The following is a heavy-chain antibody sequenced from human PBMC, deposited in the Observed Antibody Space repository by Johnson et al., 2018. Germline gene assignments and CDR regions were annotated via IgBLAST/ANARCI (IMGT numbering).Heavy chain of an antibody. CDR1: GFTFSSYG. V-gene: IGHV3-33*01. D-gene: IGHD2-15*01. J-gene: IGHJ3*02. Sequence: QVQLVESGGGVVQPGRSLRLSCAASGFTFSSYGMHWVRQAPGKGLEWVAVIWYDGSNKYYADSVKGRFTISRDNSKNTLYLKMNSLRAEDTAVYYCARDWVVVAATDAFDIWGQGTMVTVSS. CDR2: IWYDGSNK. CDR3: ARDWVVVAATDAFDI.